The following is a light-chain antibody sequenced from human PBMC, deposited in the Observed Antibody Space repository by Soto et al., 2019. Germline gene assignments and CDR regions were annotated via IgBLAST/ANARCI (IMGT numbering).Light chain of an antibody. Sequence: QSVLTQPPSVSGAPGQRVTISCTGSSSNIGAGYDVHWYQQLPGTAPKLLIFGNTNRPSGVPDRFSGSKSDTSASLAITGLQAEDEADYYCCSYAGTYSYVFGTGTKLTVL. J-gene: IGLJ1*01. CDR3: CSYAGTYSYV. CDR1: SSNIGAGYD. V-gene: IGLV1-40*01. CDR2: GNT.